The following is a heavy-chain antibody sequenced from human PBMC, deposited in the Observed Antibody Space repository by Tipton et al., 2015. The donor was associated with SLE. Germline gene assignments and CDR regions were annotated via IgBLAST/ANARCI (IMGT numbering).Heavy chain of an antibody. CDR1: GFTFSDYY. V-gene: IGHV3-11*05. J-gene: IGHJ4*02. CDR2: ISSSSSYT. CDR3: AKGRGGYVGY. Sequence: SLRLSCAASGFTFSDYYMSWIRQAPGKGLEWVSYISSSSSYTNYADSVKGRFTISRDNSKNTLYLQMNSLRAEDTAVYYCAKGRGGYVGYWGQGTLVTVSS. D-gene: IGHD5-24*01.